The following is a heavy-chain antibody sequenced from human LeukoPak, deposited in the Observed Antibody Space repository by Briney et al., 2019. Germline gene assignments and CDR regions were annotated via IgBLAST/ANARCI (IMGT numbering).Heavy chain of an antibody. Sequence: GGSLRLSCAASGFTFSDYYMSWVRQAPGKGLEGVSYISSSGSTIYYADSVKGRFTIPRDNDKNTLYLQMNSLRAEDRAVYYCVKSIAVAEGNGGFDYWGQGTLVTVSS. J-gene: IGHJ4*02. CDR3: VKSIAVAEGNGGFDY. V-gene: IGHV3-11*04. CDR1: GFTFSDYY. D-gene: IGHD6-19*01. CDR2: ISSSGSTI.